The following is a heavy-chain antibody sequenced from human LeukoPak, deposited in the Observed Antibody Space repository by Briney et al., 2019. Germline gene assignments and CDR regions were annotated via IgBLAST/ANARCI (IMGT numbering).Heavy chain of an antibody. CDR2: IIPIFGTA. V-gene: IGHV1-69*05. D-gene: IGHD4-17*01. CDR1: GGTFSSYA. J-gene: IGHJ4*02. CDR3: ARDGVPYYGDYAYFDY. Sequence: SVKVSCKASGGTFSSYAISWVRQAPGQGLEWMGRIIPIFGTANYAQKLHGRVTITTDESTSTAYMELSSLRSEDTAVYYCARDGVPYYGDYAYFDYWGQGTLVTVS.